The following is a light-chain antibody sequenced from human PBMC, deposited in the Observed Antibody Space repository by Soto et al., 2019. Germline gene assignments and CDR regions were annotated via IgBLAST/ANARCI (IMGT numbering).Light chain of an antibody. V-gene: IGKV3-11*01. Sequence: EIVLTQSPATLSLSPGERATLSCRASQSVSSYLAWYQQKPGQAPRLLIYDASNRATGIPARFSGSGSGTDFTLTISSLEPEDFAVYYCQQRTNWPPLLTFGGGTKVELK. J-gene: IGKJ4*01. CDR1: QSVSSY. CDR3: QQRTNWPPLLT. CDR2: DAS.